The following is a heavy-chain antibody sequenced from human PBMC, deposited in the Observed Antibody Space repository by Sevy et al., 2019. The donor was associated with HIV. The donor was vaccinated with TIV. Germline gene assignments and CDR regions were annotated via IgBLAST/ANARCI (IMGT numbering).Heavy chain of an antibody. V-gene: IGHV3-7*03. D-gene: IGHD3-10*01. CDR3: ARVAGSGSYYMSYYYYMDV. CDR1: GFTFSSYW. J-gene: IGHJ6*03. Sequence: GESLKISCAASGFTFSSYWMSWVRQAPGKGLEWVANIKQDGSEKYYVDSVKGRFTISRDNAKNSLYLQMNSLRAEDTAVYYCARVAGSGSYYMSYYYYMDVWGKGTTVTVSS. CDR2: IKQDGSEK.